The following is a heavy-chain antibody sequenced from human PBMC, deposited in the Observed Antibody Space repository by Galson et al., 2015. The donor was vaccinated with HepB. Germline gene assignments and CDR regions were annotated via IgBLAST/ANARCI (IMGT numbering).Heavy chain of an antibody. D-gene: IGHD3-22*01. CDR2: INSDGSST. Sequence: SLRLSCAASGFTFSSYWMHWVRQAPGKGLVWVSRINSDGSSTSYADSVKGRFTISRDNAKNTLYLQMNSLRAEDTAVYYCARERSGSPSQAKWYYFDYWGQGTLVTVSS. CDR1: GFTFSSYW. V-gene: IGHV3-74*01. J-gene: IGHJ4*02. CDR3: ARERSGSPSQAKWYYFDY.